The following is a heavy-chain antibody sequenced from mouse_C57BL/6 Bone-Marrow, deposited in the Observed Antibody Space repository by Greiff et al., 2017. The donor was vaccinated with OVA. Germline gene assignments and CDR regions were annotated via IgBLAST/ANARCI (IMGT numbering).Heavy chain of an antibody. CDR3: RDLLLRYHYFDY. CDR2: IYPRSGNT. Sequence: QVQLQQSGAELARPGASVKLSCKASGYTFTSYGISWVKQRTGQGLEWIGEIYPRSGNTFYNVKFKGKATLTADKSSSTAYMELRSLTSEDSAVYFCRDLLLRYHYFDYWGEGTTRT. V-gene: IGHV1-81*01. CDR1: GYTFTSYG. J-gene: IGHJ2*01. D-gene: IGHD1-1*01.